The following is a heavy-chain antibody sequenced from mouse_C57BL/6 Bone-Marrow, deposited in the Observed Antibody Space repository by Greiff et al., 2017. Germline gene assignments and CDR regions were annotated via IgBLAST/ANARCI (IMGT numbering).Heavy chain of an antibody. D-gene: IGHD2-4*01. CDR3: TILYDYGDYLDY. Sequence: VQLQQSGAELVRPGASVKLSCTASGFNIKDDYMHWVKQRPEQGLEWIGWIDPENGDTEYASKFQGKATITADTSSNTAYLQLSSLTSEDTAVYYCTILYDYGDYLDYWGQGTTLTVSS. J-gene: IGHJ2*01. CDR2: IDPENGDT. CDR1: GFNIKDDY. V-gene: IGHV14-4*01.